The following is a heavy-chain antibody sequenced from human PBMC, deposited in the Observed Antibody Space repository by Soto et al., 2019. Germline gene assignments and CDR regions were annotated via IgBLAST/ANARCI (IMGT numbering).Heavy chain of an antibody. D-gene: IGHD3-10*01. CDR3: ARDTPNLLWFGELRPHNDY. V-gene: IGHV1-18*01. J-gene: IGHJ4*02. CDR2: ISAYNGNT. Sequence: ASVKVSCKASGYTFTSYGISWVRQAPGQGLEWMGWISAYNGNTNYAQKLQGRVTMTTDTSTSTAYMELRSLRSDDTAVYYCARDTPNLLWFGELRPHNDYWGQGTLVTVSS. CDR1: GYTFTSYG.